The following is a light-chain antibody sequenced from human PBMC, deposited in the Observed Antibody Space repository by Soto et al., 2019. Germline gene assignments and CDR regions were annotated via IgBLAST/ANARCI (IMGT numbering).Light chain of an antibody. V-gene: IGLV2-8*01. CDR2: EVS. Sequence: QSVLTQPPSASGSPGQSVTISCTGTSSDVGGYNYVSWYQQHPGNAPKVMIYEVSKRPSGVPDRFSGSKSGNTASLTVSGLQAEDEADYYCSSYAGSNKMIFGGGTKLTVL. CDR3: SSYAGSNKMI. CDR1: SSDVGGYNY. J-gene: IGLJ2*01.